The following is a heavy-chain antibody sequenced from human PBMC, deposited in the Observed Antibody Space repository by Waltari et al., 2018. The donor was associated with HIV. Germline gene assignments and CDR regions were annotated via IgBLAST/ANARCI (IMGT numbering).Heavy chain of an antibody. D-gene: IGHD2-8*01. CDR3: ARRPDYNGDWFDS. CDR2: IYPHDSEV. J-gene: IGHJ5*01. Sequence: EVRLVQSGAAVRKPGDSLKISCKTSVYTFTNCWIGWVGQTAGKGLEWIGVIYPHDSEVRYNPSVYGGGAISVDWSTRSVYLEWRSLTTLDSGIYYCARRPDYNGDWFDSWGQGTLISVSP. V-gene: IGHV5-51*03. CDR1: VYTFTNCW.